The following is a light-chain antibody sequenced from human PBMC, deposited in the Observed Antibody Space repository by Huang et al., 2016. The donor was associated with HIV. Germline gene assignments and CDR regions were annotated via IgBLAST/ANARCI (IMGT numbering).Light chain of an antibody. V-gene: IGKV1-39*01. J-gene: IGKJ4*01. CDR3: QQSYSTPLT. CDR1: QSISSY. CDR2: AAA. Sequence: DIQMTQSPSSLSASEGDRVTITCRASQSISSYLNWYQQKPGKAPKLLIYAAASLQSGVQSRFSGSGSGTDCTLTVSNLQPEDFAAYYCQQSYSTPLTFGRGTKVEIK.